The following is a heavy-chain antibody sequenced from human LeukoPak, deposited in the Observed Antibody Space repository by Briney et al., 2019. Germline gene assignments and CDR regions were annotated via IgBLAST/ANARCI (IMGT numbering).Heavy chain of an antibody. J-gene: IGHJ4*02. Sequence: PGRSLRLSCAASGFTFSSYAMHWVRQAPGKGLEWVAVISYDGSNKYYADSVKGRFTISRDNSKNTLYLQMNSPRAEDTAVYYCARDWSMDYWGQGTLVTVSS. CDR1: GFTFSSYA. CDR3: ARDWSMDY. CDR2: ISYDGSNK. V-gene: IGHV3-30*04.